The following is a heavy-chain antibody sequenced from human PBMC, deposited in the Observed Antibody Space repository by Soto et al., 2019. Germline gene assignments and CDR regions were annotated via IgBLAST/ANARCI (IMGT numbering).Heavy chain of an antibody. CDR3: ARAHGSGWGAFDI. V-gene: IGHV4-30-2*01. CDR1: GGSISSGGYS. Sequence: SETLSLTCAVSGGSISSGGYSWSWIRQPPGKGLEWIGYIYHSGSTYYNTSLKSRVTISVDRSKNQFSLKLSFVTAADTAVYYCARAHGSGWGAFDIWGQGTMVT. CDR2: IYHSGST. D-gene: IGHD3-10*01. J-gene: IGHJ3*02.